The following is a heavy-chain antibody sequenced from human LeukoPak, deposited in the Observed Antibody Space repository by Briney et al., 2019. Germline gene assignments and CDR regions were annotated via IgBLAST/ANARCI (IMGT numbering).Heavy chain of an antibody. J-gene: IGHJ4*02. CDR2: ISYDGSNK. CDR1: GFTFSSYA. D-gene: IGHD3-3*01. Sequence: GGSLRLSCAASGFTFSSYAMHWVRQAPGKGLEWVAVISYDGSNKYYADSVEGRFTISRDNSKNTLYLQMNSLRAEDTAVYYCARESDDFWSGYYNGPFDYWGQGTLVTVSS. CDR3: ARESDDFWSGYYNGPFDY. V-gene: IGHV3-30-3*01.